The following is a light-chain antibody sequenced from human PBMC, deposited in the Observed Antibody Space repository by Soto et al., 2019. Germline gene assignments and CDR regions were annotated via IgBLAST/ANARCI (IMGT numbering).Light chain of an antibody. CDR1: QSIGVW. V-gene: IGKV1-5*03. CDR3: QQYINDFRT. J-gene: IGKJ1*01. Sequence: DIQMTQSPSTLSASVGDRVTITCRASQSIGVWLAWYQQKPGTAPKLLIYKTSTLDSGVPSRFSGSGSGTEFTLTISSLQPDDFATYYCQQYINDFRTFGQGTKVDIK. CDR2: KTS.